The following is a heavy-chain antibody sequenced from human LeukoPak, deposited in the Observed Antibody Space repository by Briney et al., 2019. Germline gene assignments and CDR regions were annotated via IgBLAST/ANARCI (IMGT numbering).Heavy chain of an antibody. J-gene: IGHJ4*01. CDR3: VFSSGWHYDY. CDR2: IKSKTDGGTT. CDR1: GFTFSNAW. D-gene: IGHD6-19*01. Sequence: GGSLRLSCATSGFTFSNAWMSWVRQAPGKGLEWVGLIKSKTDGGTTDYAAPVEGRFTISRDDSKDTLYLEMNSLKTEDTAVFYCVFSSGWHYDYWGHGTLVTVSS. V-gene: IGHV3-15*01.